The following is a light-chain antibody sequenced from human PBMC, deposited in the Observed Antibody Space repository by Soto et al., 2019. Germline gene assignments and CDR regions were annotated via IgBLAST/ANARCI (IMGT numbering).Light chain of an antibody. CDR3: CSYAGSSTV. Sequence: QSVLTQPASVSGSPGQSIPISCTGTSSDVGSYNLVSWYQQHPGKAPKLMICEVSKRPSGVSNRFSGSKSGNTASLTISGLQAEDEADYYCCSYAGSSTVFGTGTKVTVL. CDR2: EVS. V-gene: IGLV2-23*02. CDR1: SSDVGSYNL. J-gene: IGLJ1*01.